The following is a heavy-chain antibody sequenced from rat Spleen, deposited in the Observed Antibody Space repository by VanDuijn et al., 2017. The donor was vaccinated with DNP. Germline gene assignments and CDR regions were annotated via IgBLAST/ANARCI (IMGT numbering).Heavy chain of an antibody. J-gene: IGHJ2*01. CDR2: IGSPAYAP. D-gene: IGHD1-1*01. CDR1: GFTFSAYY. V-gene: IGHV5-20*01. CDR3: ARDQRLQWDYFDY. Sequence: EVQLVESGGGLVQPGRSLKLSCAASGFTFSAYYMAWVRQAPAKGLEWVAYIGSPAYAPYYADSVKGRFTISRDNAKRSLYLQMNSLKSEDTATYYCARDQRLQWDYFDYWGQGVMVTVSS.